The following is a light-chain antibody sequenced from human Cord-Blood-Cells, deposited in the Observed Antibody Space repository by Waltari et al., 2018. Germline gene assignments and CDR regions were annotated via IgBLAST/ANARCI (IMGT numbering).Light chain of an antibody. CDR2: WAS. CDR3: QQYYSTPYT. V-gene: IGKV4-1*01. J-gene: IGKJ2*01. Sequence: DIVMTQSQASLAVFLGERATINCKSSQSVLYSSNNKNYLAWYQQKPGQPPKLLIYWASTRESGVPDRFSGSGSGTDFTLTISSLQAEDVAVYYCQQYYSTPYTFGQGTKLEIK. CDR1: QSVLYSSNNKNY.